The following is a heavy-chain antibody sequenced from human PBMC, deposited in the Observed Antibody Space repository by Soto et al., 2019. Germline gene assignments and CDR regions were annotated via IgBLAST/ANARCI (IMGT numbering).Heavy chain of an antibody. J-gene: IGHJ5*02. CDR1: GFSLDTNGVG. D-gene: IGHD6-19*01. V-gene: IGHV2-5*01. CDR3: EHIQVDNSGCYGWFDP. Sequence: SGPRLVIPTQTLTLTCAFSGFSLDTNGVGVGWIRRPPGKALEWLALVYLNDDKRFSPSLWGRITITKDTSNNQVVLTMTNVGPDNTATYYCEHIQVDNSGCYGWFDPWGQGIPVTGSS. CDR2: VYLNDDK.